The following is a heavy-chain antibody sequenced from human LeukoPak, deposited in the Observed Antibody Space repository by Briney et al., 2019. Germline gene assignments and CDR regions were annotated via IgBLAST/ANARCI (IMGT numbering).Heavy chain of an antibody. Sequence: PGGSLRLSCAASGFIVSSNYISWVRQAPGKGLEWVSVIFSGGSTFYADSVKGRFIVSRDSSKNTLYLQMNSLRAEDTAVYYCATVTTVTSDPDYWGQGTLVTVSS. D-gene: IGHD4-17*01. CDR3: ATVTTVTSDPDY. J-gene: IGHJ4*02. CDR1: GFIVSSNY. V-gene: IGHV3-66*01. CDR2: IFSGGST.